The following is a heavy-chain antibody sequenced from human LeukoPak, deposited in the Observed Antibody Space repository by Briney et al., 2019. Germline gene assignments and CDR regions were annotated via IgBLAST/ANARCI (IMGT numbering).Heavy chain of an antibody. V-gene: IGHV4-34*01. CDR3: ARMANGMDV. Sequence: PSETLSLTCAVYGGSFSGYYWSWIRQPPGKGLEWIGEINHSGSTNYNPSLKSRVTISVDTSKNQFSLKLSSVTAADTAVYYCARMANGMDVWGQGTTVTVSS. CDR2: INHSGST. CDR1: GGSFSGYY. J-gene: IGHJ6*02.